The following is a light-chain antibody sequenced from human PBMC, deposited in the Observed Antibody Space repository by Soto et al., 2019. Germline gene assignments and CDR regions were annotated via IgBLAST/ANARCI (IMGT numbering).Light chain of an antibody. V-gene: IGKV2-28*01. CDR1: QSLLHSNGYNY. CDR2: LGS. CDR3: MQALQTGT. Sequence: DIVMTQSPLSLPVTPGEPASISCRSSQSLLHSNGYNYLDWYLQKPGQSPQLLIYLGSNRASGVPDRFSGSGLGTYFTLKISRVEAEDVGVYYCMQALQTGTFGQGTKVESK. J-gene: IGKJ1*01.